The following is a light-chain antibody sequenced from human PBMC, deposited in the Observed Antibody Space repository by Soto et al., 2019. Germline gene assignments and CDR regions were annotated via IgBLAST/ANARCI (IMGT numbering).Light chain of an antibody. CDR3: SSYGGSNNLV. CDR1: SSDVGGYKF. J-gene: IGLJ2*01. CDR2: EVI. V-gene: IGLV2-8*01. Sequence: SALTQPPSASGSPGQSVTISCTGTSSDVGGYKFVSWYQQHPGKAPKLIIYEVIKRPSGVPDRFSGSKSGNTASLTVSGLQAEDEGDYYCSSYGGSNNLVFGGGTQLTVL.